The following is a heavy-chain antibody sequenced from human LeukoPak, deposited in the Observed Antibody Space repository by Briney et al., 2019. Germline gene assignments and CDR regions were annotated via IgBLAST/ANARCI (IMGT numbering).Heavy chain of an antibody. CDR2: INHSGST. CDR3: ARGTVQLSGANWFDP. Sequence: SETLSLTCAVYGGSFSGYYWSWIRQPPGKGQEWIGEINHSGSTNYNPSLKSRVTISVDTSKNQFSLKLSSVTAADTAVYYCARGTVQLSGANWFDPWGQGTLVTVSS. CDR1: GGSFSGYY. V-gene: IGHV4-34*01. D-gene: IGHD6-6*01. J-gene: IGHJ5*02.